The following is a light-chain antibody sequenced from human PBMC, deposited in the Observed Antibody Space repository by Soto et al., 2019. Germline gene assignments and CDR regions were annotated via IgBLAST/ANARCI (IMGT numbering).Light chain of an antibody. Sequence: DIPMTQSPSSLSESVGARVTISCQASQDINNYLNWYQQKPGKAPKLLIYDASDLETGVPSRFSASGSGTDFSFTISNLQPEDAATYYCQQYDTLPLTFGGGTRLEIK. CDR1: QDINNY. V-gene: IGKV1-33*01. CDR2: DAS. CDR3: QQYDTLPLT. J-gene: IGKJ4*01.